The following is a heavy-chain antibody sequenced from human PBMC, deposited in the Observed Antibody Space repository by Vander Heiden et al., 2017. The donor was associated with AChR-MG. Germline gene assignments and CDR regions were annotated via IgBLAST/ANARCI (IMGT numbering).Heavy chain of an antibody. V-gene: IGHV3-33*01. J-gene: IGHJ4*02. CDR3: ARDGAGITMIVVVESHFDY. CDR2: IWYDGSNK. Sequence: QVQLVESGGGVVQPGRSLRLSWAASGFTFSSYGMHWVRQAPGKGLEWVAVIWYDGSNKYYADSVKGRFTISRDNSKNTLYLQMNSLRAEDTAVYYCARDGAGITMIVVVESHFDYWGQGTLVTVSS. D-gene: IGHD3-22*01. CDR1: GFTFSSYG.